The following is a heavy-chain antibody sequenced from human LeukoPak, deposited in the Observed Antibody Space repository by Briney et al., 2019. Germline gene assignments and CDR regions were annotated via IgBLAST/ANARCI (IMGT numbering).Heavy chain of an antibody. V-gene: IGHV1-2*02. CDR1: GYTFTGYY. J-gene: IGHJ6*03. Sequence: ASAKVSCKASGYTFTGYYMHWVRQAPGQGLEWMGWINPNSGGTNYAQKFQGRVTMTRDTSISTAYMELSRLRSDDTAVYYCARDFGEMGEWELVRYYYYYMDVWGKGTTVTVSS. CDR3: ARDFGEMGEWELVRYYYYYMDV. D-gene: IGHD1-26*01. CDR2: INPNSGGT.